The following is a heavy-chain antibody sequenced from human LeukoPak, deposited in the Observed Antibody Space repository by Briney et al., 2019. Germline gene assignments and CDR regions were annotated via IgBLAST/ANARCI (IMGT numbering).Heavy chain of an antibody. CDR3: ARGHDNSGYTAHPQRYYYYYGMDV. V-gene: IGHV1-46*01. CDR1: GYTFTNYY. CDR2: INPNGGST. Sequence: GASVKVSCTASGYTFTNYYIHWVRQAPGQGLEWMGIINPNGGSTTYAQKFQGRVTMTRDTSTSTVYMDLNSLRSEDTAGYYCARGHDNSGYTAHPQRYYYYYGMDVWGQGTTVTVSS. D-gene: IGHD3-22*01. J-gene: IGHJ6*02.